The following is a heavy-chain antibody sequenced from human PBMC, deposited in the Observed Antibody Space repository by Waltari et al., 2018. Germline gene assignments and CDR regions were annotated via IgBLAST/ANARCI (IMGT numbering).Heavy chain of an antibody. CDR2: IKSKTDGGTT. J-gene: IGHJ6*02. CDR1: GFTFSNAW. Sequence: EVQLVESGGGLVKPGGSLRLSCAASGFTFSNAWMSWVRQAPGKGLEWVGRIKSKTDGGTTDDAAPVKGRFTISRDDSKNTLYLQMNSLKTEDTAVYYCTTDLGLWFGELYGMDVWGQGTTVTVSS. D-gene: IGHD3-10*01. V-gene: IGHV3-15*01. CDR3: TTDLGLWFGELYGMDV.